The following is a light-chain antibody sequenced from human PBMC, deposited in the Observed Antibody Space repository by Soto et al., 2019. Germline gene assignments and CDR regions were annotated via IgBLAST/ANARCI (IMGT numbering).Light chain of an antibody. CDR2: DSS. J-gene: IGKJ5*01. V-gene: IGKV3-11*01. Sequence: EIALTQSPATLSLSPGERATLSCRASQTISNSLAWYQEKPGQAPRLLIYDSSNRATGIPPRFSGSGSGTDFTLTISRLEPEDFAVYYCQQCGSSPITFGQGTRLENK. CDR1: QTISNS. CDR3: QQCGSSPIT.